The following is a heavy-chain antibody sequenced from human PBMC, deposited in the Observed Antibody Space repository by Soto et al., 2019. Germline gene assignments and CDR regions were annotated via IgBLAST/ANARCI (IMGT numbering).Heavy chain of an antibody. V-gene: IGHV1-3*01. J-gene: IGHJ4*02. Sequence: QVQLVQSGAEVKKPVASVKVSCKASGYTFTSYAMHWVRQAPGQRLEWMGWINAGNGNTKYSQKFQGRVTITRDTSASTAYMELSSLRSEDTAVYYCARDRLMPYSSSWTRVDYWGQGTLVTVSS. CDR2: INAGNGNT. CDR3: ARDRLMPYSSSWTRVDY. CDR1: GYTFTSYA. D-gene: IGHD6-13*01.